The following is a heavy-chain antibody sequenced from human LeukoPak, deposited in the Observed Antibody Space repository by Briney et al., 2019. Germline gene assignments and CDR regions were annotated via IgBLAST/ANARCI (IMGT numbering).Heavy chain of an antibody. CDR3: AKSNDYVWESDS. V-gene: IGHV6-1*01. CDR2: TYYRSTWYN. CDR1: GDSVSSNSVT. Sequence: SQTLSLTCAISGDSVSSNSVTWNWIRQSPSRGLEWLGRTYYRSTWYNDYAVSVRGRIIVNPDTSKNQFSLHLNSVTPEDTAVYYCAKSNDYVWESDSWGQGTLVTVSS. D-gene: IGHD3-16*01. J-gene: IGHJ4*02.